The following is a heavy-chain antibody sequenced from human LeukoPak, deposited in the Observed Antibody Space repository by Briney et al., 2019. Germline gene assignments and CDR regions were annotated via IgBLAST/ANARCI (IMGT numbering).Heavy chain of an antibody. Sequence: GGSLRLSCAASGFTFSSYWMSWVRQAPGKGLEWVANIKEDGSEKNYVDSVEGRFTISRDNAKDSLYLQMNSLRAEDTAIYYCARDTSYYDSRGQYDSIDIWGQGTMVTVSS. V-gene: IGHV3-7*01. CDR1: GFTFSSYW. D-gene: IGHD3-22*01. J-gene: IGHJ3*02. CDR2: IKEDGSEK. CDR3: ARDTSYYDSRGQYDSIDI.